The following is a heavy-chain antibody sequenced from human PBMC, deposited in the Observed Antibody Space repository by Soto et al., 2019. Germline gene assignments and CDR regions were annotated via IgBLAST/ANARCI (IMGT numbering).Heavy chain of an antibody. CDR1: AGASTSDP. V-gene: IGHV1-69*13. D-gene: IGHD6-6*01. CDR3: ARESVYSSSPFDY. Sequence: PSVKIACTTSAGASTSDPSSWVGQAPGQGLEWMGGIIPIFGTANYAQKFQGRVTITADESTSTAYMELSSLRSEDTAVYYCARESVYSSSPFDYWGQGTLVAVS. CDR2: IIPIFGTA. J-gene: IGHJ4*02.